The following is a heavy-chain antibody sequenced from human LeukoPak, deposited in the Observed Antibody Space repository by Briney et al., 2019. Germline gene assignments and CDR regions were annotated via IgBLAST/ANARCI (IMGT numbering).Heavy chain of an antibody. J-gene: IGHJ4*02. V-gene: IGHV4-30-4*01. Sequence: PSETLSLTCTVSGGSISSGDYYWSWIRQAPGKGLEWIGYIYYSGSTYYNPSLKSRVTISVDTSKNQFSLKLSSVTAADTAVYYCASPGGGDSSGYYYELNYWGQGTLVTVSS. CDR1: GGSISSGDYY. CDR2: IYYSGST. D-gene: IGHD3-22*01. CDR3: ASPGGGDSSGYYYELNY.